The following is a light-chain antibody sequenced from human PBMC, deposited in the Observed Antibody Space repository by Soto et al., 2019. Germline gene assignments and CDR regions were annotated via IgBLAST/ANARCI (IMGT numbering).Light chain of an antibody. J-gene: IGKJ3*01. V-gene: IGKV3-11*01. CDR2: DAS. CDR3: QQRSNWPFT. CDR1: QSVSSY. Sequence: EIVLTQSPATLSLSPGERATLSCRASQSVSSYLAWYQQKPGQAPRLLIYDASNRATGIPARFSGSGSGTDITRTISSLEPEDFAVYYCQQRSNWPFTLGPGTKVDIK.